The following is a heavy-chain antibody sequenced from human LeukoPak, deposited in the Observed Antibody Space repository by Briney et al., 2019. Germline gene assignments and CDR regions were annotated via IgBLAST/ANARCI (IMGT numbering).Heavy chain of an antibody. V-gene: IGHV1-18*04. CDR2: ISAYNGNT. Sequence: ASVKVSCKASGYTFTGYYMHWVRQAPGQGLEWMGWISAYNGNTNYAQKLQGRVTMTTDTSTSTAYMELRSLRSDDTAVYYCARARLYCSGGSCFPFDYWGQGTLVTVSS. CDR3: ARARLYCSGGSCFPFDY. CDR1: GYTFTGYY. J-gene: IGHJ4*02. D-gene: IGHD2-15*01.